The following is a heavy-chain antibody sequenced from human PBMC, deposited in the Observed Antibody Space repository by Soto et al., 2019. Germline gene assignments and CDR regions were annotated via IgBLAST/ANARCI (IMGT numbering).Heavy chain of an antibody. Sequence: EVQLLESGGGLVQPGGYLRLSCAASGFSFDDYAMTWVRQAAGKGLEWVSAISGSGDNTYYADSVKGRFTISRDNSKNTLYLQLNSLRAEDTALYYCAKGYYSGYDLAYFDYWGQGTLVTVSS. CDR3: AKGYYSGYDLAYFDY. CDR2: ISGSGDNT. V-gene: IGHV3-23*01. CDR1: GFSFDDYA. D-gene: IGHD5-12*01. J-gene: IGHJ4*02.